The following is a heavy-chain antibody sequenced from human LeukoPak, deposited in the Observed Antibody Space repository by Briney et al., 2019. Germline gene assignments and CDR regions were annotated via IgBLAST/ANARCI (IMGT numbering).Heavy chain of an antibody. CDR2: IKQDGSEK. CDR3: ARVGFYTYPDAIDV. Sequence: ANIKQDGSEKYYVESVKGRFTISRDNTKNSLSLQMNSLRVEDTAVYYCARVGFYTYPDAIDVWGQGTMVTVSS. J-gene: IGHJ3*01. D-gene: IGHD2-2*02. V-gene: IGHV3-7*04.